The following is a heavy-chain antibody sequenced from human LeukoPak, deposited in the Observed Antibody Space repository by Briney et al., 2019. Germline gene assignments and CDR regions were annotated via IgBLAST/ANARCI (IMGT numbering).Heavy chain of an antibody. CDR1: GFTFSSYA. CDR2: ISSDGSQK. Sequence: GSLRLSRAASGFTFSSYAMHRGRQAPGKGLEGVAIISSDGSQKFYADSVKGRFTISRDNSKNTLYLQMDSLRAEDTAVYYCAKEMGPMVHGDYWGQGTLVTVSS. D-gene: IGHD2-8*01. J-gene: IGHJ4*02. V-gene: IGHV3-30*18. CDR3: AKEMGPMVHGDY.